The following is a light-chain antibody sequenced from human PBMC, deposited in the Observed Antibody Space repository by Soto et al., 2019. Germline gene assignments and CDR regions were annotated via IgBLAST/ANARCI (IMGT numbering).Light chain of an antibody. CDR2: EVN. Sequence: TLTQPPSASGSPGQSVAISCTGTSSDVGGYNYVSWYQQHPGKAPKLMIYEVNKRPSGVPDRFSGSKSGNSDSLTVSGLQAEDAADYYGSSYAGNNGYVFGTVTKVTV. J-gene: IGLJ1*01. CDR1: SSDVGGYNY. CDR3: SSYAGNNGYV. V-gene: IGLV2-8*01.